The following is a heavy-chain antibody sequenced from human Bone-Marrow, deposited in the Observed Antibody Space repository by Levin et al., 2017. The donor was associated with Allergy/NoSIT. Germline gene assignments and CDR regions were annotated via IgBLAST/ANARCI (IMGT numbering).Heavy chain of an antibody. J-gene: IGHJ3*02. CDR1: GGTFSSYA. CDR3: ARAGGYDSSGYTPTGAFDI. Sequence: KISCKASGGTFSSYAISWVRQAPGQGLEWMGGIIPIFGTANYAQKFQGRVTITADESTSTAYMELSSLRSEDTAVYYCARAGGYDSSGYTPTGAFDIWGQGTMVTVSS. CDR2: IIPIFGTA. V-gene: IGHV1-69*01. D-gene: IGHD3-22*01.